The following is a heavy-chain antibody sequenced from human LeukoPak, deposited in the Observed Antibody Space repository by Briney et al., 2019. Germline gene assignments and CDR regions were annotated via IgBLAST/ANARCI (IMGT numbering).Heavy chain of an antibody. Sequence: GGSLRLSCETAGFTFSSYVMHWVRRTPGKGLVWVSRISHDGFISYADSVKGRFTISRDNAKNTLILRMNSLRAEDTAVYYCARDWVYKIDYWGRGTLVTVSS. CDR3: ARDWVYKIDY. J-gene: IGHJ4*02. CDR1: GFTFSSYV. CDR2: ISHDGFI. D-gene: IGHD5-24*01. V-gene: IGHV3-74*01.